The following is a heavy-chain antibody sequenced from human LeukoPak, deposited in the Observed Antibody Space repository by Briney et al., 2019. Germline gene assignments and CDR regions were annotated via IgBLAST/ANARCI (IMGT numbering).Heavy chain of an antibody. D-gene: IGHD3-3*01. Sequence: PGGSLRLSCAVSGFTFSDYHMDWVRQAPGKGLEWVGRIRNKANSYTTEYAASVKGRFTISRDDSKNSLYLQMNSLKAEDTAMYYCARGVLWSGYFYFDYWGQGTLVTVSS. V-gene: IGHV3-72*01. CDR2: IRNKANSYTT. J-gene: IGHJ4*02. CDR1: GFTFSDYH. CDR3: ARGVLWSGYFYFDY.